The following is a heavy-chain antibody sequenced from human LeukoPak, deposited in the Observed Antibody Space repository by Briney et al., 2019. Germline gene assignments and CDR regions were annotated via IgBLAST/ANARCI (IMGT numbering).Heavy chain of an antibody. CDR2: IKSKTDGGTT. D-gene: IGHD5-12*01. CDR3: TTLVVATGNWFDP. Sequence: GGSLRLSCAASGFTFSNAWMSWVRQAPGKGLEWVGRIKSKTDGGTTDYAAPVKGRFTFSRDDSKNTLYLQMNSLKTEDTAVYYCTTLVVATGNWFDPWGQGTLVTVSS. V-gene: IGHV3-15*01. J-gene: IGHJ5*02. CDR1: GFTFSNAW.